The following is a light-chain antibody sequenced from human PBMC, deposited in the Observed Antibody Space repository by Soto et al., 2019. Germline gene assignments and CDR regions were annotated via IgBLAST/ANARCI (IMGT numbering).Light chain of an antibody. CDR2: GAS. CDR3: QQYGSSRWT. J-gene: IGKJ1*01. CDR1: QSVSSSY. Sequence: EIVLTQSPGTLSLSPGERATLSCRASQSVSSSYLAWYQQKPGQAPRLLIYGASSRATGIPDRFSGSGSGTYFTLTSSRLEPEDFAEYYCQQYGSSRWTFGQGTKVEMK. V-gene: IGKV3-20*01.